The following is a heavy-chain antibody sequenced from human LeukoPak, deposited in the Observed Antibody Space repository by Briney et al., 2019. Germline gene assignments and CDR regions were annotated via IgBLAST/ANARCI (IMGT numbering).Heavy chain of an antibody. CDR2: INTSGST. V-gene: IGHV4-4*07. CDR3: ARGSCTSNSCYSIDY. CDR1: DGSITTYY. J-gene: IGHJ4*02. D-gene: IGHD2-2*01. Sequence: SETLSLTCTVSDGSITTYYWSWIRRSAGKGLEWIGRINTSGSTNYKPSLKSRVTISVDKSKNQFSLKLSSVTAADTAVYYCARGSCTSNSCYSIDYWGQGTLVTVSS.